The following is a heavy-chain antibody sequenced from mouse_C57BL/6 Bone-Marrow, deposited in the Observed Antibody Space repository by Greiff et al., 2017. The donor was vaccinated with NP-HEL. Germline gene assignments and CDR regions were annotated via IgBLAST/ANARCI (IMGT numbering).Heavy chain of an antibody. Sequence: LVESGAELARPGASVKLSCKASGYTFTSYGISWVKQRTGQGLEWIGEIYPRSGNTYYNEKFKGKATLTADKSSSTAYMELRSLTSEDSAVYFCARGKAGAYWGQGTLVTVSA. J-gene: IGHJ3*01. V-gene: IGHV1-81*01. CDR3: ARGKAGAY. CDR2: IYPRSGNT. CDR1: GYTFTSYG.